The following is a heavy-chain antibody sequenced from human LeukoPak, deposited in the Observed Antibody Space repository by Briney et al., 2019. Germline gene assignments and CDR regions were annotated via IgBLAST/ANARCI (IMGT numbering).Heavy chain of an antibody. Sequence: GGSLRLSCAASGFTFSSYSMNWVRQAPGKGLEWVSSISSSSSYIYYADSVKGRFTISRDNAKNSLYLQMNGLRAEDTAVYYCARGMTTVTVDYWGQGTLVTVSS. D-gene: IGHD4-17*01. V-gene: IGHV3-21*01. CDR3: ARGMTTVTVDY. J-gene: IGHJ4*02. CDR2: ISSSSSYI. CDR1: GFTFSSYS.